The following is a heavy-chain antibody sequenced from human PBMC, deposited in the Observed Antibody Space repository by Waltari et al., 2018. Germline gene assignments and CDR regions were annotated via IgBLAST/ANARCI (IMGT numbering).Heavy chain of an antibody. CDR1: GGSISRSSYY. J-gene: IGHJ4*02. CDR3: AALPLWFGESS. D-gene: IGHD3-10*01. CDR2: IYYSGST. Sequence: QLQLQESGPGLVKPSETLSLTCTVSGGSISRSSYYWGWIRQPPGKGLEWIGSIYYSGSTYYNPSLKSRVTISVDTSKNQFSLKLSSVTAADTAVYYCAALPLWFGESSWGQGTLVTVSS. V-gene: IGHV4-39*01.